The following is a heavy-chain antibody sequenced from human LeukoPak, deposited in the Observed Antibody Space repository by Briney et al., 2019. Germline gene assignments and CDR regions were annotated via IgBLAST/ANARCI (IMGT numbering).Heavy chain of an antibody. CDR2: ISSGSSYI. V-gene: IGHV3-21*06. Sequence: PGGSLRLSCAASGFTFSRYNMNWVRQAPGKGLEWVSSISSGSSYIYYADSVKGRFTISRDNAKNSLYLQMNSLRAEDTAVYYCARFWGGSGWSFDYWGQGTLVTVSS. D-gene: IGHD6-19*01. CDR1: GFTFSRYN. J-gene: IGHJ4*02. CDR3: ARFWGGSGWSFDY.